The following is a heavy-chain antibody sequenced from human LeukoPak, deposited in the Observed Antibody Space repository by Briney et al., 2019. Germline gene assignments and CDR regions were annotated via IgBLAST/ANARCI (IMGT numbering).Heavy chain of an antibody. J-gene: IGHJ6*02. V-gene: IGHV3-33*01. Sequence: GGSLRLSCAASGFSFRTYSMHWVRQAPGKGLEWVAIIWYDGSDKYFAYSVKGRFTISRDNSKNTLYLQMNSLRAEDTAVYYCARDVSYGVDVWGQGTTVAVSS. CDR1: GFSFRTYS. CDR3: ARDVSYGVDV. CDR2: IWYDGSDK.